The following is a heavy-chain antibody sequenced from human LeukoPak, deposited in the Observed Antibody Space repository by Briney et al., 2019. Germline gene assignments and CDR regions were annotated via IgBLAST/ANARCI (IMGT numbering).Heavy chain of an antibody. CDR2: LSGSGGGT. D-gene: IGHD2-2*01. CDR1: GFTFMTYA. CDR3: AKGHQPARYCSSTSCYLFDY. V-gene: IGHV3-23*01. Sequence: GGSLRLSCAASGFTFMTYAMSWVRQAPGQGLEWVSTLSGSGGGTYYADSVKGRFTISRDNSKNTLYLQMNSLRAEDTAVYYCAKGHQPARYCSSTSCYLFDYWGQGTLVTVSS. J-gene: IGHJ4*02.